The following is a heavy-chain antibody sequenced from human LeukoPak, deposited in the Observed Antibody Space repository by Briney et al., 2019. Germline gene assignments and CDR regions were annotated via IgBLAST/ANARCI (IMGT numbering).Heavy chain of an antibody. J-gene: IGHJ3*01. CDR1: GFIFSNSW. Sequence: GGSLRLSCAVSGFIFSNSWMNWVRQAPGKGLEWVASIDQDGSETNYVDSVKGRFTISRDNTKNSLYLQMNSLRSEDTAMYYCAREARGVTMWGQGAMVTVSS. CDR2: IDQDGSET. D-gene: IGHD2-21*02. V-gene: IGHV3-7*01. CDR3: AREARGVTM.